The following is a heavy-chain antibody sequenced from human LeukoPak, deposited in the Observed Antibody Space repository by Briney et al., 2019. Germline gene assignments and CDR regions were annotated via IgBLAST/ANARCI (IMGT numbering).Heavy chain of an antibody. CDR2: IYSDGST. J-gene: IGHJ5*02. D-gene: IGHD5-12*01. V-gene: IGHV3-23*03. CDR3: AKSVGYSGYDT. CDR1: GVTFSSYA. Sequence: GGSLRLSCAASGVTFSSYAMSWVRQAPGKGLEWVSIIYSDGSTYYADSVKGRFTLSRDNPKNTLYLQMNSLRAEDTAVYYCAKSVGYSGYDTWGQGTLVTVSS.